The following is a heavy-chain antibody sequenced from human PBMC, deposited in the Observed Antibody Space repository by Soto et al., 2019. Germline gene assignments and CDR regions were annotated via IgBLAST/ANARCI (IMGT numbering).Heavy chain of an antibody. D-gene: IGHD5-12*01. CDR3: ARCHSGYDLVGYYGMDV. CDR2: INPNSGGT. J-gene: IGHJ6*02. CDR1: GYTFTGYD. Sequence: ASVKVSCKASGYTFTGYDMHWVRQAPGQGLEWMGWINPNSGGTNYAQKFQGWVTMTRDTSISTAYMELSRLRSDDTAVYYCARCHSGYDLVGYYGMDVWGQGTTVTVSS. V-gene: IGHV1-2*04.